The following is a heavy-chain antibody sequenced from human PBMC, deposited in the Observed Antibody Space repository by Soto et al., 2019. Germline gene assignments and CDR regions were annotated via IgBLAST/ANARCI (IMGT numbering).Heavy chain of an antibody. J-gene: IGHJ6*02. Sequence: GESLKISCKGSGYSFTSYWIGWVRQMPGKGLEWMGIIYPGDSDTRYSPSFQGQVTISADKSISTAYLQWSSLKASDTAMYYCTRQSRGHSYGSGYYYGMDVWGQGTTVTVSS. V-gene: IGHV5-51*01. CDR1: GYSFTSYW. D-gene: IGHD5-18*01. CDR3: TRQSRGHSYGSGYYYGMDV. CDR2: IYPGDSDT.